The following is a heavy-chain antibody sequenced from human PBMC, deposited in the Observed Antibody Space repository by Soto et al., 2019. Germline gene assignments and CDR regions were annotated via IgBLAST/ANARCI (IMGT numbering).Heavy chain of an antibody. CDR2: IYYSGST. CDR3: ARSMGYWSSTRCPDPMAPFDY. D-gene: IGHD2-2*01. V-gene: IGHV4-59*08. J-gene: IGHJ4*02. CDR1: GGSISSYY. Sequence: SETLSLTCTVSGGSISSYYWSWIRQPPGKGLEWIGYIYYSGSTNYNPSLKSRVTISVDTSKNQFSLKLSSVTAADTAVYYCARSMGYWSSTRCPDPMAPFDYWGQGTLVTVSS.